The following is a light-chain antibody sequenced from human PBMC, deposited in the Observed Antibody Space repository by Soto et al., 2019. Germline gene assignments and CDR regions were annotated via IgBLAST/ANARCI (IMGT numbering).Light chain of an antibody. CDR3: QQYNNWPPST. CDR1: QSVSSN. V-gene: IGKV3-15*01. J-gene: IGKJ2*01. CDR2: GAS. Sequence: EIVMTQSPATLSVSPGERATLSCRAGQSVSSNLACDQQKPGQAPRLLTYGASTRATGIPARFSGSGSGTEFTLTISSLQSEDFAVFYCQQYNNWPPSTFGQGTKLEIK.